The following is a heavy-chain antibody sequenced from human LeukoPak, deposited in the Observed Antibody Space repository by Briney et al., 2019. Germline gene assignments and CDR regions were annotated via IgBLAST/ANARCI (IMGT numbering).Heavy chain of an antibody. V-gene: IGHV3-23*01. D-gene: IGHD3-3*01. CDR3: AKGDLYYDFWSGYYTGPGAIDY. CDR2: ISGSGGST. CDR1: GFTFSSYA. J-gene: IGHJ4*02. Sequence: PGGPLRLSCAASGFTFSSYAMSWVRQAPGKGLEWVSAISGSGGSTYYADSVKGRFTISRDNSKNTLYLQMNSLRAEDTAVYYCAKGDLYYDFWSGYYTGPGAIDYWGQGTLVTVSS.